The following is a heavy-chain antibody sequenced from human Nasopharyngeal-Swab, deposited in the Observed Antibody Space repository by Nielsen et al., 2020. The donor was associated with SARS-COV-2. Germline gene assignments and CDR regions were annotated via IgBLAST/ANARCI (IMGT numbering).Heavy chain of an antibody. V-gene: IGHV3-23*01. CDR2: ISGSGGST. CDR3: AKDVGSGQQLALYYFDY. J-gene: IGHJ4*02. CDR1: GFTFSSYA. Sequence: GGSLRLSCAASGFTFSSYAMSWVRQAPGKGLEWVSAISGSGGSTYYADSVKGRFTISRDNSKNTLYLQMNSLRAEDTAVYYCAKDVGSGQQLALYYFDYWGQGTLVIVSS. D-gene: IGHD6-13*01.